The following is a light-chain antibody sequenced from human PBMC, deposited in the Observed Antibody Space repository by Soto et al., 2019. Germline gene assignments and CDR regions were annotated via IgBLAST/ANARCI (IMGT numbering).Light chain of an antibody. CDR2: GAS. J-gene: IGKJ1*01. CDR3: QQYGSSPPWT. V-gene: IGKV3-20*01. CDR1: QSVSSSY. Sequence: EIVLTQSPGTLSLSPGERATLSCRASQSVSSSYLAWYQQKPGQAPSLLIYGASSRATGIPDRFSGSGSGTDFTLTISRLEPEDFAVYSCQQYGSSPPWTFGQGTKVDIK.